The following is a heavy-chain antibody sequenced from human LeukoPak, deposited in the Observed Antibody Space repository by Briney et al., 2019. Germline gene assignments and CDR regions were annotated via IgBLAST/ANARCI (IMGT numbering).Heavy chain of an antibody. Sequence: PGGSLRLPCAASGFTFDDYAMHWVRQAPGKGLEWVSLISGDGGSTYYADSVKGRFTISRDNSKNSLYLQMNSLRTEDTALYYCAKVPDYYYGMDVWGQGTTVTVSS. CDR3: AKVPDYYYGMDV. V-gene: IGHV3-43*02. CDR2: ISGDGGST. D-gene: IGHD1-14*01. J-gene: IGHJ6*02. CDR1: GFTFDDYA.